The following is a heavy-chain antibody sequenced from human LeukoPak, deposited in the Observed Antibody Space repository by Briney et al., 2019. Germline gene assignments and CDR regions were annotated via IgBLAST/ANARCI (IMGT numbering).Heavy chain of an antibody. J-gene: IGHJ4*02. CDR1: GFTFSSYG. CDR3: AKAQFPYYSDGSGYPLDY. Sequence: PGGSLRLSCAASGFTFSSYGMHWVRQAPGKGLEGVAFIRYDGRNKYYADSVKGRFTISRDNSKNTLYLQMNSLRAEDTAVYYCAKAQFPYYSDGSGYPLDYWGQGTLVTVSS. D-gene: IGHD3-22*01. V-gene: IGHV3-30*02. CDR2: IRYDGRNK.